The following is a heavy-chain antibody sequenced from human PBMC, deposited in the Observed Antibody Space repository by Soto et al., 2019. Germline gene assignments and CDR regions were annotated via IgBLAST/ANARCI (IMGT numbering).Heavy chain of an antibody. D-gene: IGHD3-3*01. CDR2: IKQDGSEK. CDR3: ARVSAYYDFWSGYVFDY. Sequence: EVQLVESGGGLVQPGGSLRLSCAASGFTFSSYWMSWVRQAPGKGLEWVANIKQDGSEKYYVDSVKGRCTISRDNAKNSLYLQMNSLRAEDTAVYYCARVSAYYDFWSGYVFDYWGQGTLVTVSS. V-gene: IGHV3-7*01. CDR1: GFTFSSYW. J-gene: IGHJ4*02.